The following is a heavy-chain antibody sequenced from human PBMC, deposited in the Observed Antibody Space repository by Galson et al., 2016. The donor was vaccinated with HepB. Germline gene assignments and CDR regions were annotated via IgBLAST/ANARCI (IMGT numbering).Heavy chain of an antibody. Sequence: SLRLFCAASGFTVSSYAMSWVRQAPGKGLESAPSFSGEGPPYSGDSMKGRFTISRDNSKATLYLQMISLRAEDTAVYYCARDRGFYSSTWDWGQGTLVTVSS. CDR2: FSGEGPP. CDR1: GFTVSSYA. D-gene: IGHD2-2*01. CDR3: ARDRGFYSSTWD. J-gene: IGHJ4*02. V-gene: IGHV3-23*01.